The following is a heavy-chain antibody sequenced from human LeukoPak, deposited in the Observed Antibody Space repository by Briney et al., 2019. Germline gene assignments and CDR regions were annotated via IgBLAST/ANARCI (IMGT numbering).Heavy chain of an antibody. Sequence: PGGSLRLSCAASGFTFSSYSMNWVRQAPGKGLEWVSSISSSSSYIYYADSVKGRFTISRDNAKNSLYLQMNSLRAEDTAVYYCARAMRGSGSYYYYYWGQGTLVTVSS. CDR2: ISSSSSYI. CDR1: GFTFSSYS. J-gene: IGHJ4*02. D-gene: IGHD1-26*01. CDR3: ARAMRGSGSYYYYY. V-gene: IGHV3-21*01.